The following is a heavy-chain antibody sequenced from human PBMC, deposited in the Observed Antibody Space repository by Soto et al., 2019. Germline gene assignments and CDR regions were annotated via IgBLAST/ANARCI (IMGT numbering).Heavy chain of an antibody. CDR1: GGSLSNFG. CDR3: ARGDATKIVVTTYYAMDV. CDR2: IIPVFSTP. J-gene: IGHJ6*02. D-gene: IGHD3-22*01. Sequence: QVQLVQSGAEVKKPGSSVKVSCTASGGSLSNFGISWVRQAPGQGLEWMGAIIPVFSTPNYAQKFQDRVTINADESTTTVYMEVRSLTSEDTAVYYCARGDATKIVVTTYYAMDVWGQGTTVTSSS. V-gene: IGHV1-69*12.